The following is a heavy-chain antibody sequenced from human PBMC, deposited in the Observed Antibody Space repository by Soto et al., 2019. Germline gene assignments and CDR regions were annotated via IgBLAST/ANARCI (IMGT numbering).Heavy chain of an antibody. D-gene: IGHD3-10*01. CDR3: ASSGWFGDYELDY. J-gene: IGHJ4*02. CDR2: INPSGGST. V-gene: IGHV1-46*03. CDR1: GYTFTSYY. Sequence: QVQLVQSGAEVKKPGASVKVSCKASGYTFTSYYMHWVRQAPGQGLEWMGIINPSGGSTSHAQKFQGRVTMTRDTSTSTVYMELSSLRSEDTAVYYCASSGWFGDYELDYWGQGTLVTVSS.